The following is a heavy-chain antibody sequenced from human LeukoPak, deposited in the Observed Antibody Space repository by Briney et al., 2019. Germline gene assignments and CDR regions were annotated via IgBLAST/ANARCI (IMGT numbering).Heavy chain of an antibody. Sequence: SETLSLTCAVYGGSFSGYYWSWIRQPPGKGLEWIGEINHSGSTNYNPSLKSRVTISVDTSKNQFSLKVSSVTAADTAVYYCARRIAARPRGYWFDPWGQGTLVTVST. CDR2: INHSGST. D-gene: IGHD6-6*01. CDR3: ARRIAARPRGYWFDP. J-gene: IGHJ5*02. V-gene: IGHV4-34*01. CDR1: GGSFSGYY.